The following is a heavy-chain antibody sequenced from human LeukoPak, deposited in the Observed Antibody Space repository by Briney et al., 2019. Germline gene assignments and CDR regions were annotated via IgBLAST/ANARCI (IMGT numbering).Heavy chain of an antibody. CDR3: AEGSYYDSSGSFYFDY. Sequence: GGSLRLSCAASGFTFSSYAMSWVHQAPGKGLEWVSGISGSGDNTYYADSVKGRFTISRDNSKNTLYVQVNSLGTEDTAAYYCAEGSYYDSSGSFYFDYWGQGTLVTVS. V-gene: IGHV3-23*01. D-gene: IGHD3-22*01. CDR2: ISGSGDNT. J-gene: IGHJ4*02. CDR1: GFTFSSYA.